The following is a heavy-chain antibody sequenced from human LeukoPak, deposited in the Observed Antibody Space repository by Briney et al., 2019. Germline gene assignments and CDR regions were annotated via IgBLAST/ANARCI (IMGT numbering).Heavy chain of an antibody. D-gene: IGHD3-10*01. V-gene: IGHV4-4*07. CDR3: ASVVFGSGSYVHY. Sequence: SETLSLTCTVSGGAMNSYYWSWIRQPAGEGLEWIGRIFASGGTNYNPSLQSRVTMSVDKSKKQFSLTLSCVTAADTAVYYCASVVFGSGSYVHYWGQGTLVTVSS. J-gene: IGHJ4*02. CDR1: GGAMNSYY. CDR2: IFASGGT.